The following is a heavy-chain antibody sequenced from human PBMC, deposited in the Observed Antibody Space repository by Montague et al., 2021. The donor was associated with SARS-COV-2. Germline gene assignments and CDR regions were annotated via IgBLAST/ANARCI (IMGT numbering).Heavy chain of an antibody. CDR3: ARGPVDVNCSGERCHARYYYGMDV. CDR1: GGSFSGYY. V-gene: IGHV4-34*01. J-gene: IGHJ6*02. Sequence: SETLSLTCAVYGGSFSGYYWSWIRQPPGKGLGWIGEINHSGSTNYNPSLKSRVTISVDTSKNQFSLKLSSVTAADTAVYYCARGPVDVNCSGERCHARYYYGMDVWGQGTTVTVSS. CDR2: INHSGST. D-gene: IGHD2-15*01.